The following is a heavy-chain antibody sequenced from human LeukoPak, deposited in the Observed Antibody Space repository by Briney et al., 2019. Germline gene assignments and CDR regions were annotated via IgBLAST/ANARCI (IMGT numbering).Heavy chain of an antibody. J-gene: IGHJ4*02. D-gene: IGHD6-13*01. CDR3: ARGSAAGNFFFDH. CDR2: IIPIFGTA. CDR1: GGTFSSYA. V-gene: IGHV1-69*13. Sequence: SVKVSCKASGGTFSSYAISWVRQAPGQGLEWMGGIIPIFGTANYAQKFQGRVTITADESTSTAYMELSSLRSDDTAVYYCARGSAAGNFFFDHWGRGTLVTVSS.